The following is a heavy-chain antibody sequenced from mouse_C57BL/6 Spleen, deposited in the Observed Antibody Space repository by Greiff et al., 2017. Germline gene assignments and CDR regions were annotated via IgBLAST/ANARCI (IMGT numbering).Heavy chain of an antibody. D-gene: IGHD1-1*01. CDR1: GYTFTDYY. CDR2: IYPGSGNT. Sequence: VQLQQSGAELVRPGASVKLSCKASGYTFTDYYINWVKQRPGQGLEWIARIYPGSGNTYYNEKFKGKATLTAEKSSSTAYMQLSSLTSEDSAVYFCARGNYGSSRYFDVWGTGTTVTVSS. J-gene: IGHJ1*03. V-gene: IGHV1-76*01. CDR3: ARGNYGSSRYFDV.